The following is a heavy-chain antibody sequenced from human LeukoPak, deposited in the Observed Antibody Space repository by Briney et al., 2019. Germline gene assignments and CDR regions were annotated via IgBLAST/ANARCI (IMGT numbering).Heavy chain of an antibody. CDR1: GYSFTSHW. D-gene: IGHD5-18*01. J-gene: IGHJ5*02. CDR3: ARLIARRVDTAMMDGWFDP. Sequence: GESLKISCKGSGYSFTSHWIGWVRQMPGKGLEWMGIIYPGDSDTRYSPSFQGQVTISADKSISTAYLQWSSLKASDTAMYYCARLIARRVDTAMMDGWFDPWGQGTLVTVSS. CDR2: IYPGDSDT. V-gene: IGHV5-51*01.